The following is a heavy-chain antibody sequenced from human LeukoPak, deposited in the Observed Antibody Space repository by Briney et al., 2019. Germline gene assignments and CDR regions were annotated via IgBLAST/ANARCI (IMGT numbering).Heavy chain of an antibody. CDR2: ISYDGSNR. CDR1: GFTFSSYG. Sequence: GGSLRLSCAASGFTFSSYGMHWVRQAPGKGPEWVAVISYDGSNRYYADSVKGRFTISRDNSKDTLYLQMNSLRAEDTAVYYCAKSEVSGITMVRGVYHWGQGTLVTVSS. V-gene: IGHV3-30*18. CDR3: AKSEVSGITMVRGVYH. J-gene: IGHJ5*02. D-gene: IGHD3-10*01.